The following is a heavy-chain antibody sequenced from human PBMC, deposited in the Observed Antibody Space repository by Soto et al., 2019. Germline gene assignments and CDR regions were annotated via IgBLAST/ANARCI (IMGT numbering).Heavy chain of an antibody. Sequence: ASVKVSCKASGYTFTGYYMHWVRQAPGQGLEWMGWINPNSGGTNYAQKFQGRVTMARDTSISTAYMELSRLRSDDTAVYYCARGLTIEAFKGMDVWGQGTTVTVSS. CDR3: ARGLTIEAFKGMDV. V-gene: IGHV1-2*02. D-gene: IGHD3-9*01. CDR1: GYTFTGYY. CDR2: INPNSGGT. J-gene: IGHJ6*02.